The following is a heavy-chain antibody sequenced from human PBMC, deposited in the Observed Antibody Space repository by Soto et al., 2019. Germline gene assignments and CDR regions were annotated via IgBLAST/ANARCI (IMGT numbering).Heavy chain of an antibody. V-gene: IGHV4-61*01. CDR3: SRSMFYSDGSNYSPFDY. CDR1: GGSVSSGNYY. CDR2: FYYTGSI. D-gene: IGHD3-22*01. J-gene: IGHJ4*02. Sequence: SETLSLTCTVSGGSVSSGNYYWSWIRQPPGKGLEWIGYFYYTGSINYNPSLKSRVTISIDASQNQFSLRLSSVTAADTAVYYCSRSMFYSDGSNYSPFDYWGQGTLVTVSS.